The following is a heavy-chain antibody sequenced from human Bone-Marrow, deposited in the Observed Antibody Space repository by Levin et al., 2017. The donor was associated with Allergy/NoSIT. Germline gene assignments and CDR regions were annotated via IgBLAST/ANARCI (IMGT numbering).Heavy chain of an antibody. J-gene: IGHJ4*02. Sequence: GGSLRLSCAASGFTISDYYMSWVRQAPGKGLEWVSYITNSATTMYYADSVKGRFTISRDNAKNSLYLQMNSLRAEDTAVYYCARDRGIVADGVAYYFDYWGQGTLVTVSS. D-gene: IGHD2-21*01. CDR3: ARDRGIVADGVAYYFDY. V-gene: IGHV3-11*01. CDR2: ITNSATTM. CDR1: GFTISDYY.